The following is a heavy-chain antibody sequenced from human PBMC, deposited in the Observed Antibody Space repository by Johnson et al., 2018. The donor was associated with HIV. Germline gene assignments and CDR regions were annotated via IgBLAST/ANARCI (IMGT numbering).Heavy chain of an antibody. D-gene: IGHD1-26*01. J-gene: IGHJ3*01. Sequence: VQLVESGGGLVQPGGSLRLSCAASGFTFSSYWMSWVRQAPGKGLEWVANIKQDGSEKCYVDSVKGRCTISRDNSKNTLFLQMNSVRDEDTSVYFCAKGGVWEIPLGFGAVDFWGQGTMVTVSS. CDR1: GFTFSSYW. CDR2: IKQDGSEK. V-gene: IGHV3-7*01. CDR3: AKGGVWEIPLGFGAVDF.